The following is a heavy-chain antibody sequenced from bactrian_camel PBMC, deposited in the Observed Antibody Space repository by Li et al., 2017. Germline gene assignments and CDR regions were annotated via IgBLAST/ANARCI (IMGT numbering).Heavy chain of an antibody. V-gene: IGHV3S1*01. J-gene: IGHJ4*01. CDR2: IYSGGEPT. CDR3: VAARFLTAREGCNDVYLTYDYNH. D-gene: IGHD3*01. Sequence: HVQLVESGGGSVQVGGSLRLSCATSRFTYGSYCLSWFRQGPGKEREGVAGIYSGGEPTYYHDAVKGRFTISRDNRENSVYLQMNSLQPEDTAMYHCVAARFLTAREGCNDVYLTYDYNHRGQGTQVTVS. CDR1: RFTYGSYC.